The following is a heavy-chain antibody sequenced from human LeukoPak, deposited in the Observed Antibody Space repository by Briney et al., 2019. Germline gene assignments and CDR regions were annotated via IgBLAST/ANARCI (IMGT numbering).Heavy chain of an antibody. D-gene: IGHD3-22*01. CDR1: GFTFSSYS. CDR3: ARVWSSGYTKDY. CDR2: ISSSSSTI. V-gene: IGHV3-48*04. J-gene: IGHJ4*02. Sequence: PGGSLRLSCAASGFTFSSYSIDWVRQAPGKGLEWLSYISSSSSTIYYADSVKGRFTISRDNAKNSVYLRMNSLRAEDTAVYYCARVWSSGYTKDYWGQGTLVTVSS.